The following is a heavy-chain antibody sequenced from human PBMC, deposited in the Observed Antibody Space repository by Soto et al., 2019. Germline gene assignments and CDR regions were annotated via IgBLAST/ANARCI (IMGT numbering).Heavy chain of an antibody. Sequence: EVQLVESGGGLVQPGGSLRLSCAASGFTFSSYWMHWVRQAPGKGLVWVSRINSDGSSTSYTDSVKGRFTISRDNAKNTRYLQMNSLRAEDTSVYYCARDGDSSGWQSDAFDIWGQGTMVTVSS. CDR3: ARDGDSSGWQSDAFDI. V-gene: IGHV3-74*01. J-gene: IGHJ3*02. CDR2: INSDGSST. D-gene: IGHD6-19*01. CDR1: GFTFSSYW.